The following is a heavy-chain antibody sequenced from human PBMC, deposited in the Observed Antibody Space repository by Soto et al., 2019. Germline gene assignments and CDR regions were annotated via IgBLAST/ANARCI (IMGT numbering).Heavy chain of an antibody. CDR3: ARDRYYDFWSGYTGSYGMDV. D-gene: IGHD3-3*01. Sequence: GASVKVSCKASGYTFTSYGISWVRQAPGQGLEWMGWISAYNGNTNDAQKLQGRVTMTTDTSTSTAYMELRSLRSDDTAVYYCARDRYYDFWSGYTGSYGMDVWGQGTTVTVSS. CDR2: ISAYNGNT. CDR1: GYTFTSYG. V-gene: IGHV1-18*01. J-gene: IGHJ6*02.